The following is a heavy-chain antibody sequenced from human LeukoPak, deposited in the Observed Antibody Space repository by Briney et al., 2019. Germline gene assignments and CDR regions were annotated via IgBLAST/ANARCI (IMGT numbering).Heavy chain of an antibody. V-gene: IGHV1-18*01. CDR3: ARDLGSGQIGTVPGGFDY. CDR2: ISAYNGNT. CDR1: GYAFTSYG. Sequence: GASVKVSCKASGYAFTSYGISWVRQAPGQGLEWMGWISAYNGNTNYAQKLQGRVTMTTDTSTSTAYMELRSLRSDDTAVYYCARDLGSGQIGTVPGGFDYWGQGTLLTVSS. J-gene: IGHJ4*02. D-gene: IGHD1-7*01.